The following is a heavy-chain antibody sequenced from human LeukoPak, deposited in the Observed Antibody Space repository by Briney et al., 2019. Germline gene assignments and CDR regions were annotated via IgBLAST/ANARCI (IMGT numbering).Heavy chain of an antibody. V-gene: IGHV3-23*01. Sequence: PGRSLRLSCAASGFTFGSYAMSWVRQAPGKGLEWVSAISGSGGSTYYADSVKGRFTISRDNSKSTLYLQMSSLRTDDTAVYYCAKAVGVLRYYFDYWGQGTLVTVSS. CDR3: AKAVGVLRYYFDY. J-gene: IGHJ4*02. D-gene: IGHD1-26*01. CDR1: GFTFGSYA. CDR2: ISGSGGST.